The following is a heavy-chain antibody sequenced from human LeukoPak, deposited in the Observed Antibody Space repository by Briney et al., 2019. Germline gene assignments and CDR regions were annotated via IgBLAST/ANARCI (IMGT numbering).Heavy chain of an antibody. CDR2: TVSRGTT. V-gene: IGHV3-23*01. CDR1: GFTFTSDA. CDR3: AKCSTSAYTTGWCNWIDP. Sequence: GGSLRLSCLASGFTFTSDAMNWVRQAPGKGLEWVSSTVSRGTTQYADSVKGRFTVSRDTSKNTLYLQMNSLRADDTAVYYCAKCSTSAYTTGWCNWIDPWGQGTLVTVSS. J-gene: IGHJ5*02. D-gene: IGHD6-19*01.